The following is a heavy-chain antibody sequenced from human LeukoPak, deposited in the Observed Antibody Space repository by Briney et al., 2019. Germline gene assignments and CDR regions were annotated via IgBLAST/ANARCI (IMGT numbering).Heavy chain of an antibody. D-gene: IGHD6-6*01. CDR2: INAGNGNT. J-gene: IGHJ4*02. CDR3: ATSASRSPYYFDY. V-gene: IGHV1-3*01. CDR1: GYTFTSYA. Sequence: ASVKVSCKASGYTFTSYAMHWVRQAPGQRPEWMGWINAGNGNTKYSQKFQGRVTITRDTSASTAYMELSSLRSEDTAVYYCATSASRSPYYFDYWGQGTLVTVSS.